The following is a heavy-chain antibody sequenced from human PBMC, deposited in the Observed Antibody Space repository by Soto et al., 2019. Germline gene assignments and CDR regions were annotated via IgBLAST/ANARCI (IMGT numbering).Heavy chain of an antibody. CDR1: GGSISSSSYY. Sequence: SETLSLTCTVSGGSISSSSYYWGWIRQPPGKGLEWIGSIYYSGSTYYNPSLKSRVTISVDTSKNQFSLKLSSVTAADTAVYYCARHAYNWNYGGGWFDPWGQGTLVTVSS. D-gene: IGHD1-7*01. CDR2: IYYSGST. J-gene: IGHJ5*02. CDR3: ARHAYNWNYGGGWFDP. V-gene: IGHV4-39*01.